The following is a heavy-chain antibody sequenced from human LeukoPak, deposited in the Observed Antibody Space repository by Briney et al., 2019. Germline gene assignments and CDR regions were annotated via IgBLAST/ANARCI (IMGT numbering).Heavy chain of an antibody. CDR1: GFTFSSYG. J-gene: IGHJ4*02. CDR2: IRYDGSNK. Sequence: GGSLRLSCAASGFTFSSYGMHWVRQAPGKGLEWVAFIRYDGSNKYYADSVKGRFTISRDTSRSTLYLQMNSLRAEDAAVYYCAKAPVTSCRGAFCYPFDYWGQGTLVTVSS. D-gene: IGHD2-15*01. CDR3: AKAPVTSCRGAFCYPFDY. V-gene: IGHV3-30*02.